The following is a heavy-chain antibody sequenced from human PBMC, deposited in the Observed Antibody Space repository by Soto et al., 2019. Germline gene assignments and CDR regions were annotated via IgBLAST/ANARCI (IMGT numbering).Heavy chain of an antibody. CDR1: GYSFTSYW. D-gene: IGHD3-3*01. CDR2: IYPGDSDT. J-gene: IGHJ5*02. CDR3: ARLGITIFGVATENKTKGWFDP. V-gene: IGHV5-51*01. Sequence: GESLKISCKGSGYSFTSYWIGWVRQMPGKGLEWMGIIYPGDSDTRYSPSFQGQVTISADKSISTAYLQWSSLKASDTAMYYCARLGITIFGVATENKTKGWFDPWGQGTLVTVSS.